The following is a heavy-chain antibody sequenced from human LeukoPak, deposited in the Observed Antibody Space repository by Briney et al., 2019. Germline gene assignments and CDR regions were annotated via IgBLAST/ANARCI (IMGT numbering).Heavy chain of an antibody. J-gene: IGHJ4*02. CDR3: ARWSWIDAAFDY. Sequence: SETLSLTCTVSGGSISSYYWSWMRQPARKGLEWIGRIYTSGSTNYNPSLKSRVTMSVDTSKNQFSLKLSSVTAADTAVYYCARWSWIDAAFDYWSQGTLVTVSS. D-gene: IGHD1-1*01. CDR1: GGSISSYY. V-gene: IGHV4-4*07. CDR2: IYTSGST.